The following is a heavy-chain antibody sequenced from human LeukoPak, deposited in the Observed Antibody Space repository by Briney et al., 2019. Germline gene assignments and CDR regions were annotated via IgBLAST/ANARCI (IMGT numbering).Heavy chain of an antibody. CDR3: ARGPGGYYYDEYRH. V-gene: IGHV1-69*05. Sequence: SVKVSCKASGGTFSSYAISWVRQAPGQGLEWMGGIIPIFGTANYAQKFQGRVTITTDESTSTAYMELSSLRSEDTAVYYCARGPGGYYYDEYRHWGQGTLVTVYS. J-gene: IGHJ4*02. D-gene: IGHD3-22*01. CDR2: IIPIFGTA. CDR1: GGTFSSYA.